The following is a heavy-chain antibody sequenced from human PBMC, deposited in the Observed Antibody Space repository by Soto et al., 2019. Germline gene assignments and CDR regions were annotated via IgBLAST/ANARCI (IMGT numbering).Heavy chain of an antibody. V-gene: IGHV4-59*01. CDR2: FHDSGFT. D-gene: IGHD6-19*01. Sequence: PLETLALTCKFSGGSISSGYWSWIRQPPGKGLEWIGYFHDSGFTNYNTSLRRRVTISVDTSNNQLSLKLTSVTAADTAVYYCAKESIGGWDLHWGQGTLVSV. J-gene: IGHJ4*02. CDR1: GGSISSGY. CDR3: AKESIGGWDLH.